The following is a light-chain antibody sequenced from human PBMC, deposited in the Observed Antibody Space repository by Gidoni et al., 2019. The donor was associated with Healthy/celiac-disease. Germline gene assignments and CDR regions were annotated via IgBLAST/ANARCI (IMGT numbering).Light chain of an antibody. J-gene: IGKJ5*01. CDR1: QDISNY. CDR3: QQYDKLPIT. CDR2: EAS. Sequence: DIQMTQSPSSRSASVGDRVTIPCQASQDISNYLNWYQQKPGKAPNLLIYEASKFETGVPSRCSGSGSGTYFTFTISSLQPEDMATYYCQQYDKLPITFGQGTRLEIK. V-gene: IGKV1-33*01.